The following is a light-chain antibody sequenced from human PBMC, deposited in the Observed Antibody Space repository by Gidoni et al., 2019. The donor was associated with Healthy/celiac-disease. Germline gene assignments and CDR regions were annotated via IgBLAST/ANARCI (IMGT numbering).Light chain of an antibody. J-gene: IGKJ1*01. Sequence: DIQMTQSPSTLSASVGGRVTITCRASQSISSWLAWYQQKPGKAPKLLIYKASSLESGVPSRFSGSGSGTEFTLTISSLQPDDFATYYCQQYNSYRWTFGQGTKVEIK. V-gene: IGKV1-5*03. CDR1: QSISSW. CDR2: KAS. CDR3: QQYNSYRWT.